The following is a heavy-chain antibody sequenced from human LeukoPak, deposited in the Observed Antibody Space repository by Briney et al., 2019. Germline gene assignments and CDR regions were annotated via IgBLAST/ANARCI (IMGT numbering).Heavy chain of an antibody. J-gene: IGHJ3*02. CDR3: ARSLWFVLDAFDI. Sequence: RPGGSLRLSCAASGFTFSSYGMHWVRQAPGKGLEWVAVISYDGSNKYYADSVKGRFTISRDNSKNTLYLQMNSLRAEDTAVYYCARSLWFVLDAFDIWGQGTMVTVSS. D-gene: IGHD3-10*01. CDR1: GFTFSSYG. CDR2: ISYDGSNK. V-gene: IGHV3-30*03.